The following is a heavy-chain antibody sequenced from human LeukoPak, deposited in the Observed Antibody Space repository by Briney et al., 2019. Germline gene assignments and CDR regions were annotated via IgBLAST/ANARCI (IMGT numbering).Heavy chain of an antibody. CDR2: IRYDGGDK. J-gene: IGHJ4*02. V-gene: IGHV3-30*02. CDR1: GFSFSSYG. CDR3: AKPYPYSGSFFVDY. Sequence: GGSLRLSCAASGFSFSSYGMHWVRQAPGKGLEWVAFIRYDGGDKHYADSVKGRFTISRDSSKNTLFLQMNSLRAEDRAVYYCAKPYPYSGSFFVDYWGQGTLVTVSS. D-gene: IGHD1-26*01.